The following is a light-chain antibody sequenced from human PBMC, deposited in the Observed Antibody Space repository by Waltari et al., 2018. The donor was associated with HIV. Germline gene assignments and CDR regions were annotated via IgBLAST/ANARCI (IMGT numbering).Light chain of an antibody. V-gene: IGKV3-11*01. CDR2: DAS. Sequence: EIVLTQSPATLSLSPGERATLSCRASQSVGDYLAWYQQKPGQAPKLFIYDASNRATGIPARFSGSGFGTDVTLTISSLEPEDFAVYYCQQRSTWPGPTFGGGTKVEI. J-gene: IGKJ4*01. CDR1: QSVGDY. CDR3: QQRSTWPGPT.